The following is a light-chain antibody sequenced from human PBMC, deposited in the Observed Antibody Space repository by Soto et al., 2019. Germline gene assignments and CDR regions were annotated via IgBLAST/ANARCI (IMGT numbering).Light chain of an antibody. J-gene: IGKJ4*01. CDR3: QQYYTTPLT. CDR2: WAS. Sequence: DIVMTQSPDSLAVSLGERATINCKPSQSVLYNSNNKHYLAWYQHKPGQPPRLLIYWASTRESGVPDRFSGSGSGREFTLTISRLQPEDVAVYYCQQYYTTPLTFGGGTKVEIK. CDR1: QSVLYNSNNKHY. V-gene: IGKV4-1*01.